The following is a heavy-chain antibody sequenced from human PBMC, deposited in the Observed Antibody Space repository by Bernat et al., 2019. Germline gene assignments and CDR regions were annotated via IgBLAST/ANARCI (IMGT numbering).Heavy chain of an antibody. J-gene: IGHJ5*02. CDR2: IYHSGST. D-gene: IGHD4-17*01. CDR3: ARGGDYLWGPTNWFDP. V-gene: IGHV4-38-2*01. CDR1: GYSISSGYY. Sequence: QVQLQESGPGLVKPSETLSLTCAVSGYSISSGYYWGWIRQPPGKGLEWIGSIYHSGSTYYNPSLKSRVTIAVDTSKNQLSLKLSSVTAADTARYYCARGGDYLWGPTNWFDPWGQGTLVTVSS.